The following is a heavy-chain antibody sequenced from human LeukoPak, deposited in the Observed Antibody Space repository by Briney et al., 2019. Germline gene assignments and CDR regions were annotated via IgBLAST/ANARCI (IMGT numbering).Heavy chain of an antibody. J-gene: IGHJ4*02. CDR1: GESLSKYY. D-gene: IGHD3-10*01. CDR3: ASSGGSTDY. Sequence: SETLSLTCAVYGESLSKYYWTWMRQSPGMGLEWSRETNHRGRNNQNPSLKSRVTLSVYTSKHQFSLKLTSVTAADAAVYYCASSGGSTDYWGQGTLVTVSS. V-gene: IGHV4-34*01. CDR2: TNHRGRN.